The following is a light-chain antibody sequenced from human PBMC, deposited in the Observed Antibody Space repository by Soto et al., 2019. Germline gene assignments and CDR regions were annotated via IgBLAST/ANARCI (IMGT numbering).Light chain of an antibody. Sequence: IVLTQSPGVLSLSPGERATLSCRASQSVSNDFLAWYQQKPGQAPRLLIYGASTRATDVPDRFSGSGSGTDFTLTISSLEPEDFAVYYCQQRSNWITFGQGTRLEN. J-gene: IGKJ5*01. V-gene: IGKV3D-20*02. CDR1: QSVSNDF. CDR3: QQRSNWIT. CDR2: GAS.